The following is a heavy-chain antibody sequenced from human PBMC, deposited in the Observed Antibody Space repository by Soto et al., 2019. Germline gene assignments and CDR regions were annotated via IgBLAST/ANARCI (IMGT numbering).Heavy chain of an antibody. CDR2: IIPILGIA. D-gene: IGHD5-12*01. CDR1: GGTFSSYT. CDR3: ASSGYDSDRY. J-gene: IGHJ4*02. Sequence: QVQLVQSGAEVKKPGSSVKVSCKASGGTFSSYTISWVRQAPGQGLEWMGRIIPILGIANYAQKFQGRVXIXXDKSTSTAYMELSSLRSEDTAVYYCASSGYDSDRYWGQGTLVTVSS. V-gene: IGHV1-69*02.